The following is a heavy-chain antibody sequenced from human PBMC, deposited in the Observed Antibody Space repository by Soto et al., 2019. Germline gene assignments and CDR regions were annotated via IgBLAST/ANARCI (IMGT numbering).Heavy chain of an antibody. J-gene: IGHJ5*02. D-gene: IGHD3-16*01. CDR3: AHIPNYYQYDWFDP. Sequence: QITLKESGPTLVKPTQPLTLTCTFSGFSLTTRGVGVGWIRQPPGNALECLALIYWDDDKRYSPSLQSRLSITKDPSKIQVVLTMTNVDPVDTATYYCAHIPNYYQYDWFDPWGQGTLVSVSS. V-gene: IGHV2-5*02. CDR2: IYWDDDK. CDR1: GFSLTTRGVG.